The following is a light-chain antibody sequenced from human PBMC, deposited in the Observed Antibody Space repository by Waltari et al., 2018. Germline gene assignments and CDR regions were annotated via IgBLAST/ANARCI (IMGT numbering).Light chain of an antibody. V-gene: IGLV2-14*01. Sequence: QSALTQPASVSGSPGQSTTTSCTGTSSDVGTYTYVSWYQQYPGKAPQLIIYAVSYRPSGISNRFSGSKSGNTATLTISGLQAEDEADYYCSSYTSTNTGVFGTGTKVTVL. CDR1: SSDVGTYTY. J-gene: IGLJ1*01. CDR3: SSYTSTNTGV. CDR2: AVS.